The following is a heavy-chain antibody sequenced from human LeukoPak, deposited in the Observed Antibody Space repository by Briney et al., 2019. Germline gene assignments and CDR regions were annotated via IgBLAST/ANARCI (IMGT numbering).Heavy chain of an antibody. V-gene: IGHV3-74*01. J-gene: IGHJ4*02. Sequence: GGSLRLSCAASGFTFSSYWMHWVRQVPGKGLVGVSRINSDGSSTNYADSVKGRFTISRDNAKNTLYLQMNSLRAEDTAVYYCVRDRAGDYWGQGTLVTVSS. CDR1: GFTFSSYW. CDR2: INSDGSST. CDR3: VRDRAGDY.